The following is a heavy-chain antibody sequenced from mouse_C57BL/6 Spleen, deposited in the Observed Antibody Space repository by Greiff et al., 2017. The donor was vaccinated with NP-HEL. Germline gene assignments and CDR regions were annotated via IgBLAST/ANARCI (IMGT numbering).Heavy chain of an antibody. J-gene: IGHJ1*03. D-gene: IGHD2-4*01. CDR3: ARYDYDWYFDV. CDR2: ISSGGSYT. CDR1: GFTFSSYG. Sequence: EVQGVESGGDLVKPGGSLKLSCAASGFTFSSYGMSWVRQTPDKRLEWVATISSGGSYTYYPDSVKGRFTISRDNAKNTLYLQMSSLKSEDTAMYYCARYDYDWYFDVWGTGTTVTVSS. V-gene: IGHV5-6*01.